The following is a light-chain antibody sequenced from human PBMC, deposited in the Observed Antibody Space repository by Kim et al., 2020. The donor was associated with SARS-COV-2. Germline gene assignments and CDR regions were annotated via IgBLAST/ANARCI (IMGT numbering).Light chain of an antibody. Sequence: ESVGDRVTITCRASQGIRNYLAWYQQKPGKVPKLLIYAASTLQSGVPSRFSGSGAGTDFTLTISSLQPEDVATYYCQKYNSAPLTFGQGTKVEIK. J-gene: IGKJ1*01. CDR1: QGIRNY. CDR2: AAS. CDR3: QKYNSAPLT. V-gene: IGKV1-27*01.